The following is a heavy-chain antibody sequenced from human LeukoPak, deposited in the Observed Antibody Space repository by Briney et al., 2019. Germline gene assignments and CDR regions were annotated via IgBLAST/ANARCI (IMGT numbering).Heavy chain of an antibody. CDR1: GGSISSSSYY. CDR3: GAHYCSAGSCYYDP. Sequence: PSETLSLTCTVSGGSISSSSYYWGWIRQPPGKGLEWIGSIYYIGSTDYNPSLKSRVTVSVDTSKNQFSLKLSSVTAADTAVYYCGAHYCSAGSCYYDPWGQGTLVTVSS. J-gene: IGHJ5*02. D-gene: IGHD2-15*01. CDR2: IYYIGST. V-gene: IGHV4-39*01.